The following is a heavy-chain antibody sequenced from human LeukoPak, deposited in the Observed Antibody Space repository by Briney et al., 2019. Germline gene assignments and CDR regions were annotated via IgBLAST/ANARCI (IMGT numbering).Heavy chain of an antibody. J-gene: IGHJ6*03. Sequence: SETLSLTCTVSGGSISSGSYYWSWIRQPAGKGLEWIGRIYTSGSTNYNPSLKSRVTISVDTSKNQFSLKLSSVTAADTAVYYCARGAGDSSGYYSARTPYYYYYYMDVWGKGTTVTVSS. CDR3: ARGAGDSSGYYSARTPYYYYYYMDV. V-gene: IGHV4-61*02. CDR1: GGSISSGSYY. D-gene: IGHD3-22*01. CDR2: IYTSGST.